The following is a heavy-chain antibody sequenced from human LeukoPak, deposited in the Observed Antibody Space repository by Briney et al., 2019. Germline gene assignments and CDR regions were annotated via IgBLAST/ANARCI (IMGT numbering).Heavy chain of an antibody. CDR1: GGSISSSSYS. J-gene: IGHJ3*02. CDR2: IYYSGST. Sequence: SETLSLTCTVSGGSISSSSYSWGWIRQPPGKGLEWIGSIYYSGSTYYNPSLKSRVTISVDTSKNPFSLKLSSVTAADTAVYYCASLIAVAGSEAFDIWGQGTMVTVSS. V-gene: IGHV4-39*01. CDR3: ASLIAVAGSEAFDI. D-gene: IGHD6-19*01.